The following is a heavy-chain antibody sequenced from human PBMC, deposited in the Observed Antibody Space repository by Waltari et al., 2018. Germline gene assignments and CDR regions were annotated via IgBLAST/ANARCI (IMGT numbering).Heavy chain of an antibody. V-gene: IGHV1-69*08. CDR1: GGTFSSYT. CDR2: TIPIGGIA. D-gene: IGHD2-8*02. Sequence: QVQLVQSGAEVKKPGSSVKVSCKASGGTFSSYTISWVRQAPGQGLEWMVMTIPIGGIANYAQKFQGRVTITADKSTSTAYMELSSLRSEDTAVYYCARDLYTGPGGYWGQGTLVTVSS. J-gene: IGHJ4*02. CDR3: ARDLYTGPGGY.